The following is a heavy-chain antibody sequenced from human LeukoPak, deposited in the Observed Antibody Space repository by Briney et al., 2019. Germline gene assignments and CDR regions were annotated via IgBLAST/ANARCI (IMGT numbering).Heavy chain of an antibody. D-gene: IGHD3-10*01. Sequence: PGGSLRLSCAASGFTFSSYWMSWVRQAPGKGLEWVSSISSSSSYIYYADSVKGRFTISRDNAKNSLYLQMNSLRAEDTAVYYCAPDHGSGSYPFDYWGQGTLVTVSS. CDR1: GFTFSSYW. CDR2: ISSSSSYI. J-gene: IGHJ4*02. V-gene: IGHV3-21*01. CDR3: APDHGSGSYPFDY.